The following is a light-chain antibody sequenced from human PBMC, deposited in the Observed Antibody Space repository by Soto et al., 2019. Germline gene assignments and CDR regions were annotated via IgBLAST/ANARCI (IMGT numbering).Light chain of an antibody. CDR3: QQYHTSSIT. CDR1: QSIGSW. J-gene: IGKJ5*01. CDR2: DAS. Sequence: DMHMTQSPSTLSPSGGDGVSITCRASQSIGSWLAWYQQKSGKAPKLLIYDASSLETGVPSRFSGSGSGKEFTLTISSLQTDELATYYCQQYHTSSITFGQGHDWRL. V-gene: IGKV1-5*01.